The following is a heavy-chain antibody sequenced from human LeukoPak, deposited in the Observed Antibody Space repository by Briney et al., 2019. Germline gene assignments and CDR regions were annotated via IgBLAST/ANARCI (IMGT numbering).Heavy chain of an antibody. CDR3: ARGALGLSRYWYFDL. Sequence: PWASVKVSCKASGYTFTGYYMHWVRQAPGQGLEWMGWISAYNGNTNYAQKLQGRVTMTTDTSTSTAYMELRSLRSDDTAVYYCARGALGLSRYWYFDLWGRGTLVTVSS. J-gene: IGHJ2*01. CDR2: ISAYNGNT. V-gene: IGHV1-18*04. CDR1: GYTFTGYY. D-gene: IGHD3-10*01.